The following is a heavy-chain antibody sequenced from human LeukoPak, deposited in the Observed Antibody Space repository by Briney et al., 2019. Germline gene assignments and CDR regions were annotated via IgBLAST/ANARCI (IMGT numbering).Heavy chain of an antibody. Sequence: SGGSLRLSCVASGFTFRNYAMSWVRQAPGKGLEWVSSLSGGGGSRYYADPVTGRFTISRDNSKNTLHLQMNSLRAEDTAIYYCAKNSDSAADFDYWGQGTLVTVSS. CDR2: LSGGGGSR. CDR1: GFTFRNYA. D-gene: IGHD1-26*01. CDR3: AKNSDSAADFDY. J-gene: IGHJ4*02. V-gene: IGHV3-23*01.